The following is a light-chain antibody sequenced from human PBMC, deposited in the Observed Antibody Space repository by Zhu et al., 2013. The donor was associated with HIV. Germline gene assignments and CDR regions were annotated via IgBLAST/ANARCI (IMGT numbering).Light chain of an antibody. J-gene: IGKJ2*01. CDR1: QSVSSY. CDR2: DAS. CDR3: QQRSNWPRYT. Sequence: ETVMTQSPATLSVSPGERATLSCRASQSVSSYLAWYQQKPGQAPRLLIYDASNRATGIPARFSGSGSGTDFTLTISSLEPEDFAVYYCQQRSNWPRYTFGQGTKLEI. V-gene: IGKV3-11*01.